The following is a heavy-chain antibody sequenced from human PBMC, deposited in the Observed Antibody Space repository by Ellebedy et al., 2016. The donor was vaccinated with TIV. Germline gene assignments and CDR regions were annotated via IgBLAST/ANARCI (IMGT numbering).Heavy chain of an antibody. CDR3: ARGPTRLNWWNDGRSRVCYFDY. V-gene: IGHV4-34*01. Sequence: SETLSLXXAVYGGSFSGYYWSWIRQPPGKGLEWIGEINHSGSTNYNPSLKSRVTISVDTSKNQFSLKLSSVTAADTAVYYCARGPTRLNWWNDGRSRVCYFDYWGQGTLVTVSS. J-gene: IGHJ4*02. CDR1: GGSFSGYY. CDR2: INHSGST. D-gene: IGHD1-1*01.